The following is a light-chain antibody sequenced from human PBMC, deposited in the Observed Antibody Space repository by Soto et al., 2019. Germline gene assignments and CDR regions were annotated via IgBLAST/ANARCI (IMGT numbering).Light chain of an antibody. CDR2: MTS. Sequence: DIHLTQSPSTLSASVGDRVTITCRASQSINILLAWYQQKPGKAPNLLIYMTSTLETGVSSRFSGSGSGTEFTLTISSLQPDDSATYFCQHHNDFSWTFGQGTKVEIK. CDR1: QSINIL. CDR3: QHHNDFSWT. J-gene: IGKJ1*01. V-gene: IGKV1-5*03.